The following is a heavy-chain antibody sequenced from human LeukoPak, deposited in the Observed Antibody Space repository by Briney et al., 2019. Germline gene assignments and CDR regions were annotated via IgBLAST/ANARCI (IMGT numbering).Heavy chain of an antibody. V-gene: IGHV4-59*01. CDR2: IYYSGST. J-gene: IGHJ4*02. CDR3: SRTIYGFQLFDY. D-gene: IGHD4-17*01. Sequence: SETLSLTCTVSGGSISSYYWSWIRQPPGKGLEWIGYIYYSGSTNYNPSLKSRVTISVDTSKNQFSLKLSSVTAADTAVYYCSRTIYGFQLFDYWGQGTLVTVSS. CDR1: GGSISSYY.